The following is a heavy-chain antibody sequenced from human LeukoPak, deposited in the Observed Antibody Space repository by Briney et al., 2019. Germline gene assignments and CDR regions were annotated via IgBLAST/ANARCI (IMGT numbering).Heavy chain of an antibody. CDR2: IYYSGST. CDR3: ARLSPPSIVGAQGAFDI. CDR1: GGSISSSSYY. D-gene: IGHD1-26*01. J-gene: IGHJ3*02. V-gene: IGHV4-39*01. Sequence: SETLSLTCTVSGGSISSSSYYWGWIRQPPGKGLEWIGSIYYSGSTYYNPSLKSRVTISVDTSKNQFSLKLSSVTAADTAVYYCARLSPPSIVGAQGAFDIWGQGTMVTVSS.